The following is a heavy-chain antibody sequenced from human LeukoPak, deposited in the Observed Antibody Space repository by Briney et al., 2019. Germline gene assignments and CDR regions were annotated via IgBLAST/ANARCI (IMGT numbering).Heavy chain of an antibody. D-gene: IGHD3-10*01. V-gene: IGHV3-7*01. J-gene: IGHJ4*02. Sequence: PGGSLRLSCTVSGFTFSTYWMTWVRQAPGKGLEWVANIKQDGSEKYYVDSVKGRFTISRDNAKNSLYLQVNSLRAEDTAVYYCARSRIGDYWGQGTLVTVSS. CDR3: ARSRIGDY. CDR1: GFTFSTYW. CDR2: IKQDGSEK.